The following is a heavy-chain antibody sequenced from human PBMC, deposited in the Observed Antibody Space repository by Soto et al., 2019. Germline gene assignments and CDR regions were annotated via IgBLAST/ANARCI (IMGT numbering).Heavy chain of an antibody. J-gene: IGHJ5*02. CDR1: GGTFSSYA. V-gene: IGHV3-15*01. Sequence: SCKASGGTFSSYAISWVRQAPGKGLDWVGRIKSKSGGGTTEYAAPVRGRFTISRDDSKNTLYLQMNSLKTEDTAVYYCTTDLWRIAVVVGSTGYFNPWGQGTPVTVSS. CDR3: TTDLWRIAVVVGSTGYFNP. CDR2: IKSKSGGGTT. D-gene: IGHD2-15*01.